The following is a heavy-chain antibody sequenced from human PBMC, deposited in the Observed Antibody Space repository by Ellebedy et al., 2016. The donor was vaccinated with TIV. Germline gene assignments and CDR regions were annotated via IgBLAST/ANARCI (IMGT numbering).Heavy chain of an antibody. Sequence: SVKVSXXASGGTFSSYAISWVRQAPGQGLEWMGGIIPIFGTANYAQKFQGRVTITADESTSTAYMELSSLRSEDTAVYYCAFPRRGTLLNWFDPWGQGTLVTVSS. CDR1: GGTFSSYA. J-gene: IGHJ5*02. CDR3: AFPRRGTLLNWFDP. CDR2: IIPIFGTA. D-gene: IGHD1-14*01. V-gene: IGHV1-69*13.